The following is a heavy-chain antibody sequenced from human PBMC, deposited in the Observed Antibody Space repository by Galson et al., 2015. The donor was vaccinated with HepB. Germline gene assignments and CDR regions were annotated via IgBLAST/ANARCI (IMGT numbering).Heavy chain of an antibody. CDR1: GFRFSYYA. CDR3: AKHDLYGDSSRGGSFDF. J-gene: IGHJ4*02. Sequence: SLRLSCAASGFRFSYYAMNWVRLAPGKGLEWVSDISGSGSRTSYADSVKGRFTISRDNSENKVFLQMNGLRADDTAVYYCAKHDLYGDSSRGGSFDFWGQGTRVTVSS. CDR2: ISGSGSRT. V-gene: IGHV3-23*01. D-gene: IGHD4-17*01.